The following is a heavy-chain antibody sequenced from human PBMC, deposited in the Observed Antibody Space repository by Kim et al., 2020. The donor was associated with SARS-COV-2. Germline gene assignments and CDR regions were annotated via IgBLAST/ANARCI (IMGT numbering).Heavy chain of an antibody. D-gene: IGHD6-13*01. Sequence: SETLSLTCNVSGASIVKGGYSWTWLRQHPGKGLEWLGHIFYGGTTHFNSSLQSRMTVSLDTTKNQFSLELRSVTAADTAIYFCAGGSSWNGFDFWGQGTLLTVSS. J-gene: IGHJ4*02. CDR3: AGGSSWNGFDF. V-gene: IGHV4-31*03. CDR2: IFYGGTT. CDR1: GASIVKGGYS.